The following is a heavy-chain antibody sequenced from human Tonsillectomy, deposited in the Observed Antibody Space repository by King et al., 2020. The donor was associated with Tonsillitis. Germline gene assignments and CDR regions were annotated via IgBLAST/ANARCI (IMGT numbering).Heavy chain of an antibody. CDR3: ARTHDGYCSGGSCDYMDV. D-gene: IGHD2-15*01. CDR1: GFIFSDFY. V-gene: IGHV3-11*05. J-gene: IGHJ6*03. Sequence: VQLVESGGGLVKPGGSLTLSCAASGFIFSDFYMSWVRQAPGKGLEWVSYISSRSSYTNYADSVRGRFTISRDNAKNSLYLQMNSLRAEDTAVYYCARTHDGYCSGGSCDYMDVWGKGTTVTVSS. CDR2: ISSRSSYT.